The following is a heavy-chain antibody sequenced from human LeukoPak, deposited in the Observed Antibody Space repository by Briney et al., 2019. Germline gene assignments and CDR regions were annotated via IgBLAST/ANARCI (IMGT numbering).Heavy chain of an antibody. Sequence: SETLSLTCTVSGGSISSSSYYWSWIRQPPGKGLEWIGEINHSGSTNYNPSLKSRVTISVDTSKNQFSLKLSSVTAADTAVYYCARLGIGRITMVRGVDTRDYWGQGTLVTVSS. J-gene: IGHJ4*02. CDR2: INHSGST. V-gene: IGHV4-39*07. CDR1: GGSISSSSYY. D-gene: IGHD3-10*01. CDR3: ARLGIGRITMVRGVDTRDY.